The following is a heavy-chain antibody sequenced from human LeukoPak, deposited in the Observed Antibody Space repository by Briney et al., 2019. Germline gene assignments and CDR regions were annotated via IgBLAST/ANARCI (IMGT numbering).Heavy chain of an antibody. V-gene: IGHV2-5*01. CDR1: GFIFTSRGVG. Sequence: ESGPTLVKPTQTLTLTCTFSGFIFTSRGVGVGWIRQPPGKALEWLALIWWNDDKRYSPTLKGRLTITPDTSQNQVVLKMTNMDPVDTATYYCAHVYGSGSFDIWGQGTMVTVSA. J-gene: IGHJ3*02. D-gene: IGHD3-10*01. CDR3: AHVYGSGSFDI. CDR2: IWWNDDK.